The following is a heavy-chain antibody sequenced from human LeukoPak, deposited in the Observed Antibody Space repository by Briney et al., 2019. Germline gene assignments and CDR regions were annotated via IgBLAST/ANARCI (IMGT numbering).Heavy chain of an antibody. Sequence: PSETLSLTCAVYGGSFSGYYWSWIRQPPGKGLEWIGEINHSGGTKYNPSLKSRVTISVDTSKNQFSLKLSSVTAADTAVYYCARGSPKLDSWGQGTPVTVSS. CDR2: INHSGGT. CDR3: ARGSPKLDS. J-gene: IGHJ5*01. V-gene: IGHV4-34*01. CDR1: GGSFSGYY.